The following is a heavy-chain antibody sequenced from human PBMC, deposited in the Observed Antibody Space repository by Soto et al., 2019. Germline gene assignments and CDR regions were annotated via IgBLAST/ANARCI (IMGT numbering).Heavy chain of an antibody. J-gene: IGHJ4*02. CDR2: ISGSGGST. CDR3: AKVRSGPFDY. Sequence: GGSLRLFCAASGFTVSSNYMSWVRQAPGKGLECVSAISGSGGSTYYADSVKGRFTISRDNSKNTLYLQMNSLRAEDTAVYYCAKVRSGPFDYWGQGTLVTVSS. D-gene: IGHD3-10*01. V-gene: IGHV3-23*01. CDR1: GFTVSSNY.